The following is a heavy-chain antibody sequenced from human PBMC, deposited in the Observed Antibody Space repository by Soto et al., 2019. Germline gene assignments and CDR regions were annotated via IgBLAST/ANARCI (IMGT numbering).Heavy chain of an antibody. J-gene: IGHJ6*02. CDR3: AKTGSRARPFGDV. D-gene: IGHD3-16*01. CDR2: IYDSGST. Sequence: PXETLSLTCTVSGGSISSSGYYWGWIRQPPGKGLEWIGSIYDSGSTYYNPSLKSRVTISVDTSKNQFSLKLSSVTAADTAVYYCAKTGSRARPFGDVWGQGTTVTVSS. CDR1: GGSISSSGYY. V-gene: IGHV4-39*01.